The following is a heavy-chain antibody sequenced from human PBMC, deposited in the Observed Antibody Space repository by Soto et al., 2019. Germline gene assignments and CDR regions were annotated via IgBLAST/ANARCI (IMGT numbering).Heavy chain of an antibody. Sequence: ILSVTSTVSGGSISNGGYYWSWIRQHPGKGLEWIGYIYYSGSTYYNPSLKSRVTISVDTSKNQFSLKLSSVTAADTAVYYCAAAHYDFWSGYFRLNWFDPWGQGTLVTVSS. D-gene: IGHD3-3*01. J-gene: IGHJ5*02. CDR3: AAAHYDFWSGYFRLNWFDP. V-gene: IGHV4-31*03. CDR1: GGSISNGGYY. CDR2: IYYSGST.